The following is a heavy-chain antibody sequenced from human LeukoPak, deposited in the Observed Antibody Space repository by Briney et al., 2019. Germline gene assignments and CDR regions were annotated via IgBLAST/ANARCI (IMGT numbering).Heavy chain of an antibody. CDR3: ARGRGFYYSGSYDSFDY. CDR2: IYYSGST. Sequence: KSSETLSLTCTVSGGSISSYYWSWIRQPPGKGLEWIGYIYYSGSTNYNPSLKSRVTISVDTSKNQFSLKLSSVTAADTAVYYCARGRGFYYSGSYDSFDYWGQGTLVTVPS. D-gene: IGHD1-26*01. J-gene: IGHJ4*02. CDR1: GGSISSYY. V-gene: IGHV4-59*01.